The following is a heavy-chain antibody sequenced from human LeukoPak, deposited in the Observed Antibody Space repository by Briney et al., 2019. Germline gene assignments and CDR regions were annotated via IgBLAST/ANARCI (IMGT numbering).Heavy chain of an antibody. V-gene: IGHV1-8*01. Sequence: ASVKVSCKASGYTFTCYDINLMRQATGQGLEWMGWMTPNSGNTGYAQKFQGRVTMTRNTSISTAYMELSSLRSEDTAVYYCARSLVYDSSGTDYWGQGTLVTVSS. CDR3: ARSLVYDSSGTDY. J-gene: IGHJ4*02. CDR2: MTPNSGNT. CDR1: GYTFTCYD. D-gene: IGHD3-22*01.